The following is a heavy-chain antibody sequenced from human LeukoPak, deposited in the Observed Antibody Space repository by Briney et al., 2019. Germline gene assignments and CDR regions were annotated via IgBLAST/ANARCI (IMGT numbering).Heavy chain of an antibody. CDR2: TSPSGGTI. CDR3: ATYSTRNAREFQS. CDR1: GFTFSDYY. D-gene: IGHD4-11*01. Sequence: GGSLRLSCAASGFTFSDYYMSWIRQAPETGLEWLSYTSPSGGTIYYTDSVKGRFTISRDNAKMSLYLQMNSLRVEDTAVYYCATYSTRNAREFQSWGQGTLVTVSS. J-gene: IGHJ1*01. V-gene: IGHV3-11*04.